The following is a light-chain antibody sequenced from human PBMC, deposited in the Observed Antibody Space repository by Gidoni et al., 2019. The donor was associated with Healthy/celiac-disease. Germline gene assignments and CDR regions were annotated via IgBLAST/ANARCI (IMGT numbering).Light chain of an antibody. Sequence: ELVLTQSPATLSWSPGERATLACRASQSVSSYLAWYQQKPGQAPRLLIYDASNRATGIPARFSGSGSGTDFTLTISSLEPEDFAVYYCQQRSNWPTFXQXTKLEIK. CDR2: DAS. J-gene: IGKJ2*01. CDR1: QSVSSY. CDR3: QQRSNWPT. V-gene: IGKV3-11*01.